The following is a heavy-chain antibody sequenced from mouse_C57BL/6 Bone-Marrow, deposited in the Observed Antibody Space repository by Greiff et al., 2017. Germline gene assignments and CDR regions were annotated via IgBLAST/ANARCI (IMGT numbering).Heavy chain of an antibody. J-gene: IGHJ3*01. Sequence: QVQLQQSGAELMKPGASVKLSCKATGYTFNGYWIEWVKQRPGHGLEWIGEILPGSGSTNYNEKFKGKATFTADTSSNTAYMQLSSLTTEDSAIYYCARSYVSSPAWFSYWGQGTLVTVSA. CDR2: ILPGSGST. CDR1: GYTFNGYW. V-gene: IGHV1-9*01. CDR3: ARSYVSSPAWFSY. D-gene: IGHD1-1*01.